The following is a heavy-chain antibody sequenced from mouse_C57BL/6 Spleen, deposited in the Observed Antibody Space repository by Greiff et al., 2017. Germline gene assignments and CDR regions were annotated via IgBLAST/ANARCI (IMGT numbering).Heavy chain of an antibody. Sequence: QVQLKQPGAELVKPGASVKMSCKASGYTFTSYWITWVKQRPGQGLEWIGDIYPGSGSTNYNEKFKSKATLTVDTSSSTAYMQLSSLTSEDSAVYYCARGGVYYGNPFDVWGTGTTVTVSS. V-gene: IGHV1-55*01. CDR1: GYTFTSYW. CDR2: IYPGSGST. J-gene: IGHJ1*03. CDR3: ARGGVYYGNPFDV. D-gene: IGHD2-1*01.